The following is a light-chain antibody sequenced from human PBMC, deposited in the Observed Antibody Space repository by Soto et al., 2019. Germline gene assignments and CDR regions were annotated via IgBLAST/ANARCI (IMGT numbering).Light chain of an antibody. CDR3: QQYDNRPPFT. Sequence: EVAMTQSPATLSVSPGERAILSCRTSQGVSSNLAWYQQKPGLPPRLLIYGASTRATGIPARFSGSGSGTEFTLTISSLQSEDFAVYNCQQYDNRPPFTFGPGTKVDIK. CDR1: QGVSSN. J-gene: IGKJ3*01. V-gene: IGKV3-15*01. CDR2: GAS.